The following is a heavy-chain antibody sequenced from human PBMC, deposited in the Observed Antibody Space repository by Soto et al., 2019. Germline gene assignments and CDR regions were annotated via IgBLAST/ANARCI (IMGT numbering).Heavy chain of an antibody. D-gene: IGHD6-19*01. J-gene: IGHJ5*02. CDR3: ARVYGWYVGAGWFDP. Sequence: GASVKVSWKASGYNFTSYYIHWVRQVPGQGLEWMGWINPITGGTNYAPKFQGRVTMTRDTSISTAYIELSRLRSDDTAVYYCARVYGWYVGAGWFDPWGQGTMVTVSS. CDR2: INPITGGT. V-gene: IGHV1-2*02. CDR1: GYNFTSYY.